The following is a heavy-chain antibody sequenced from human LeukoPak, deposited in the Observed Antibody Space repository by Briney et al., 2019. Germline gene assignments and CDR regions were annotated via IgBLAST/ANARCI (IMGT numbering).Heavy chain of an antibody. Sequence: PGGSLRLSCAASGSTFSSYGMHWVRQAPGKGLEWVAVIWYDGSNKYYADSVKGRFTISRDNSKNTLYLQMNSLRAEDTAVYYCARERVYHRSPGFLDYWGQGTLVTVSS. V-gene: IGHV3-33*01. D-gene: IGHD2-2*01. J-gene: IGHJ4*02. CDR2: IWYDGSNK. CDR3: ARERVYHRSPGFLDY. CDR1: GSTFSSYG.